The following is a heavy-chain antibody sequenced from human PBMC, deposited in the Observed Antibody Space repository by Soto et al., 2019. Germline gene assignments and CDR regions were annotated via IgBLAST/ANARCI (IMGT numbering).Heavy chain of an antibody. Sequence: KTSETLSLTCTVSGGSISSYYWSWIRQPPGKGLEWIGYIYYSGSTNYNPSLKSRVTISVDTSKNQFSLKLSSVTAADTAVYYCARGGPELWFRTYFDYWGQGTLVTVSS. V-gene: IGHV4-59*01. CDR3: ARGGPELWFRTYFDY. D-gene: IGHD5-18*01. J-gene: IGHJ4*02. CDR2: IYYSGST. CDR1: GGSISSYY.